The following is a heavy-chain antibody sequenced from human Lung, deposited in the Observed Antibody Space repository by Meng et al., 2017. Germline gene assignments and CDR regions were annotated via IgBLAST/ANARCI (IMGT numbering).Heavy chain of an antibody. J-gene: IGHJ4*02. CDR3: ARGPTTMAHDFDY. Sequence: VQLRQGAAGLLKPSETLSLTCVVSGGSFSDYYWSWIRQPPGKGLEWIGEINHSGSTNYNPSLESRATISVDTSQNNLSLKLSSVTAADSAVYYCARGPTTMAHDFDYWGQGTLVTVSS. D-gene: IGHD4-11*01. CDR1: GGSFSDYY. V-gene: IGHV4-34*01. CDR2: INHSGST.